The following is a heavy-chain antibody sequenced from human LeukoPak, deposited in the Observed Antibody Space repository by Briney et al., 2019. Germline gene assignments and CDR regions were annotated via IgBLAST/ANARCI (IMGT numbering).Heavy chain of an antibody. J-gene: IGHJ4*02. CDR3: AKGPQNYHDSSGEVDY. CDR1: GFIFSSYG. D-gene: IGHD3-22*01. V-gene: IGHV3-30*02. CDR2: ISYDGSNK. Sequence: PGGSLRLSCVASGFIFSSYGMHWVRQAPGKGLEWVAFISYDGSNKYYADSMKGRFTISRDRSKNTLYLQMNSLRVEDTAVYYCAKGPQNYHDSSGEVDYWGQGTLVTVSS.